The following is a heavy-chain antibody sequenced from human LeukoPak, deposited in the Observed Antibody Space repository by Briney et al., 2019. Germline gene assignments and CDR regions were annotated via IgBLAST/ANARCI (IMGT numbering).Heavy chain of an antibody. J-gene: IGHJ1*01. CDR3: ARFYDSSGWYFQH. D-gene: IGHD3-22*01. CDR1: GGTFSSYA. V-gene: IGHV1-69*13. CDR2: IIPIFGTA. Sequence: ASVKVSCKATGGTFSSYAISWVRQAPGQGLEWMGGIIPIFGTANYAQKLQGRVTITADESTSTAYMELSSLRSEDTAVYCCARFYDSSGWYFQHWGQGTLVTVSS.